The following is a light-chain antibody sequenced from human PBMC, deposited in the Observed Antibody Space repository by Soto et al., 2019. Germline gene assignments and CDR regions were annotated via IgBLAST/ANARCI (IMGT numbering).Light chain of an antibody. CDR1: QSVRSY. Sequence: EIVLTQSPATLSLSPGERATLSCRASQSVRSYLAWYQQKPGQAPRLLIYDASDRATGIPARFSGSGSGTDFTLTISSLEPEDFAVYYCHQRTNWPTFGPGTKVEIK. V-gene: IGKV3-11*01. J-gene: IGKJ3*01. CDR2: DAS. CDR3: HQRTNWPT.